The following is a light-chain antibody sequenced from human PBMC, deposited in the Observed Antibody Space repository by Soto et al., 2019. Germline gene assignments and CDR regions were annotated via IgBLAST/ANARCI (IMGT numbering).Light chain of an antibody. J-gene: IGLJ2*01. CDR2: YDD. V-gene: IGLV1-36*01. CDR3: AAWDDSLNGVV. CDR1: SSNIGNNA. Sequence: QSVLTQPPSVSEAPRQRVTISCSGSSSNIGNNAVNWYQQLPGKAPKLLIYYDDLLPSGVSDRFSGSKSDPSASLAISGLQSEDEGDYYCAAWDDSLNGVVFGGGTKLTVL.